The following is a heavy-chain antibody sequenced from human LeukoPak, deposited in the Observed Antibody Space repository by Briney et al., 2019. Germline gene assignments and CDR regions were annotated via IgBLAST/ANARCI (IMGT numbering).Heavy chain of an antibody. CDR1: GFTFSSYW. J-gene: IGHJ4*02. CDR3: ARSTAAAAKGGIY. D-gene: IGHD2-2*01. V-gene: IGHV3-7*01. Sequence: TGGSLRLSCAASGFTFSSYWMSWVRQAPGKGLEWVANIKQDGSGKYYVDSVKGRFTISRDNAKNSLYLQMNSLRAEDTAVYYCARSTAAAAKGGIYWGQGTLVTVSS. CDR2: IKQDGSGK.